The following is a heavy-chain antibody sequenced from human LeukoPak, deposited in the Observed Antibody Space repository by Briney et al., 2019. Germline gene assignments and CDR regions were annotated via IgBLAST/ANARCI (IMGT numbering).Heavy chain of an antibody. V-gene: IGHV5-51*01. CDR3: ARLNGTCSSTSCYPYYFDY. J-gene: IGHJ4*02. Sequence: GESLKISCKGSGYSFTSYWIGWVRQMPGKGLEWMGIIYPGDSDTRYSPSFQGQVTISADKSISTAYLQWSSLEASDTAMYYCARLNGTCSSTSCYPYYFDYWGQGTLVTVSS. D-gene: IGHD2-2*01. CDR2: IYPGDSDT. CDR1: GYSFTSYW.